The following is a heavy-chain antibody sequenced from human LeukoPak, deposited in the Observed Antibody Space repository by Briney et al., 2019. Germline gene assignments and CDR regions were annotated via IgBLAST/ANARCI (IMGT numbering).Heavy chain of an antibody. CDR3: ARTRWGSGWFFDY. D-gene: IGHD6-19*01. CDR1: GFTVSSNY. CDR2: IWYDGSNK. J-gene: IGHJ4*02. Sequence: PGGSLRLSCAASGFTVSSNYMSWVRQAPGNGLEWVAVIWYDGSNKYYADSVKGRFTISRDNSKNTLYLQMNSLRAEDTAVYYCARTRWGSGWFFDYWGQGTLVTVSS. V-gene: IGHV3-33*08.